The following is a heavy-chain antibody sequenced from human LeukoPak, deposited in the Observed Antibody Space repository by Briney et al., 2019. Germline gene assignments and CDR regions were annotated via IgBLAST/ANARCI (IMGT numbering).Heavy chain of an antibody. V-gene: IGHV4-4*07. Sequence: SETLSLTCTVSGGSISSYYWSWIRQPAGKGLEWIGRIYTSGTTHYNPSLKSRVTMSVDTSKKQFSLKLSSVTAADTAVYYCARVRGSSGSYEYYHYMDVWGKGTTVTISS. D-gene: IGHD1-26*01. CDR2: IYTSGTT. CDR1: GGSISSYY. CDR3: ARVRGSSGSYEYYHYMDV. J-gene: IGHJ6*03.